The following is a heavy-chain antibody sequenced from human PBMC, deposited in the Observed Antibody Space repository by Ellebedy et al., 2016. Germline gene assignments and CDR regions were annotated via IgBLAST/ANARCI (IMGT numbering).Heavy chain of an antibody. J-gene: IGHJ6*03. CDR3: ASGYPDYYYMDV. CDR2: ISWNSGSI. Sequence: GGSLRLXXAASGFTFDDYAMHWVRQAPGKGLEWVSGISWNSGSIGYADSVKGRFTISRDNAKNSLYLQMNSLRAEDTALYYCASGYPDYYYMDVWGKGTTVTVSS. V-gene: IGHV3-9*01. D-gene: IGHD3-10*01. CDR1: GFTFDDYA.